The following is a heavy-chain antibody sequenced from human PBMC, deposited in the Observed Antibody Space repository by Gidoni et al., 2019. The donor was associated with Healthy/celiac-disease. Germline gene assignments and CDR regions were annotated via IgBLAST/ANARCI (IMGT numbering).Heavy chain of an antibody. CDR2: IYYSWST. Sequence: QLQLQESSPGLVKPSETLSLTCTVSGGSISSSSYYWGWIRKPPGKGLEWIGSIYYSWSTYYNPSLKRRVTISVDTSNNQFSLKLSSVTAADTAVYYCATGIVATSLEGEDCSGGSCTLGWFDPWGQGTLVTVSS. V-gene: IGHV4-39*01. D-gene: IGHD2-15*01. J-gene: IGHJ5*02. CDR1: GGSISSSSYY. CDR3: ATGIVATSLEGEDCSGGSCTLGWFDP.